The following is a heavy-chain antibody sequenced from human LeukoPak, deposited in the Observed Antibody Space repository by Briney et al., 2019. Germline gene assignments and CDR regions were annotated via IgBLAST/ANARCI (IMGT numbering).Heavy chain of an antibody. Sequence: EASVKVSCKASGYTFTSYDINWVRQAPGQGLEWMGWMNPNSGNTGYAQKFQGRVTITRNTSISTAYMELSSLRSEDTAVYYCATTRHRTYYDFWSGYYIDAFDIWGQGTMVTVSS. CDR2: MNPNSGNT. CDR3: ATTRHRTYYDFWSGYYIDAFDI. CDR1: GYTFTSYD. V-gene: IGHV1-8*02. D-gene: IGHD3-3*01. J-gene: IGHJ3*02.